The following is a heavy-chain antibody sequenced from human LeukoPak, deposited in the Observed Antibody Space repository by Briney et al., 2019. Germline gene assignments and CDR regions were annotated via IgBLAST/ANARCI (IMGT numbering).Heavy chain of an antibody. CDR1: GYTFTGYY. J-gene: IGHJ6*03. D-gene: IGHD3-9*01. CDR3: ARGHRVGDILTGYRGYYYYMDV. V-gene: IGHV1-2*02. CDR2: VNPNSGGT. Sequence: ASVKVSCKASGYTFTGYYMHWVRQAPGQGLEWMGWVNPNSGGTNYAQKFQGRVTMTRDTSISTAYMELSRLRSDDTAVYYCARGHRVGDILTGYRGYYYYMDVWGKGTTVTVSS.